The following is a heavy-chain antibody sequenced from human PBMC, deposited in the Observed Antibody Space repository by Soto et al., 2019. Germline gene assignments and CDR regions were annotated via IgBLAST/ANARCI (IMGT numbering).Heavy chain of an antibody. CDR2: IYYSGST. Sequence: QLQLQESGPGLVKPSETLSLTCTVSGGSISSSSYYWGWIRQPPGKGLEWIGSIYYSGSTYYNPSLKSRVTISVDTSKNQFSLKLSSVTAADTAVYYCARTAGATDGMDVWGQGTKVTV. J-gene: IGHJ6*02. V-gene: IGHV4-39*01. D-gene: IGHD1-26*01. CDR1: GGSISSSSYY. CDR3: ARTAGATDGMDV.